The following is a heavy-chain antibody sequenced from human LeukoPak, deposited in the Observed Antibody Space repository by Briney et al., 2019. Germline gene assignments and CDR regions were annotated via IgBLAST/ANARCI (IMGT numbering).Heavy chain of an antibody. Sequence: PGGSLRLSCAASGFTFSNYAMSWVRQAPGKGLEWVSTISGSGGTTYYADSVKGRFTISRDNSKNTLYLRVNSLRAEDTAVYYCAKSVNYYDSSGSDYWGQGTLVTVSS. CDR1: GFTFSNYA. D-gene: IGHD3-22*01. CDR3: AKSVNYYDSSGSDY. V-gene: IGHV3-23*01. CDR2: ISGSGGTT. J-gene: IGHJ4*02.